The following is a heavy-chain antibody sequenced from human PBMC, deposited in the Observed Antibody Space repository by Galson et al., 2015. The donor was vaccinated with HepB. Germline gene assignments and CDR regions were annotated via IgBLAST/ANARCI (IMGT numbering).Heavy chain of an antibody. CDR2: INPNSGGT. V-gene: IGHV1-2*02. CDR3: ARDLRGAGLESRTVTTGPPDY. J-gene: IGHJ4*02. D-gene: IGHD4-17*01. Sequence: SVKVSCKASGYTFTGYYMHWVRQAPGQGLEWMGWINPNSGGTNYAQKFQGRVTMTRDTSISTAYMELSRLRSDDTAVYYCARDLRGAGLESRTVTTGPPDYWGRGTLVTVSS. CDR1: GYTFTGYY.